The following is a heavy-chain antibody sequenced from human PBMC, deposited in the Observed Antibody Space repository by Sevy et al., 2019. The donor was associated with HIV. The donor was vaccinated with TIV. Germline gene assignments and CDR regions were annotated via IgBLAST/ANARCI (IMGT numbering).Heavy chain of an antibody. Sequence: ASVKVSCKTSGYTFNDYYIHWVRQAPGQGLEWMGRINPHSGVTKYAQKFQGRVTMTRDTSITTAYMDLSRLKSDDTAVYYCAREMDNGNGHDAIGFGGQGTMVTVS. J-gene: IGHJ3*01. CDR3: AREMDNGNGHDAIGF. CDR1: GYTFNDYY. CDR2: INPHSGVT. D-gene: IGHD1-20*01. V-gene: IGHV1-2*06.